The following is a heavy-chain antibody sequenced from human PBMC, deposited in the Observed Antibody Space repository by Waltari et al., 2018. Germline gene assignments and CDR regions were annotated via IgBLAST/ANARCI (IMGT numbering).Heavy chain of an antibody. Sequence: QVQLQESGPGLVKPSETLSLTCTVSGGSISSYYWRWFRQPPGKGLEWIGYIYYSGSTNYNPSPKSRVTISVDTSKNQFSLKLSSVTAADTAVYYCARHEGDSSGYYYWFDYWGQGTLVTVSS. J-gene: IGHJ4*02. CDR2: IYYSGST. D-gene: IGHD3-22*01. CDR1: GGSISSYY. V-gene: IGHV4-59*08. CDR3: ARHEGDSSGYYYWFDY.